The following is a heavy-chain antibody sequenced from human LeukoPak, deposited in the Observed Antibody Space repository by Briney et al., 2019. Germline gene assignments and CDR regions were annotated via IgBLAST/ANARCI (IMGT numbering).Heavy chain of an antibody. Sequence: TGGSLRLSCAASGFSFSSYWMHWVRQAPGEGLEWVSGISGSGGSTYYTDSVKGRFTISRDNSKNTLHLQMSSLRAEDTALYYCVKDRCDRTTCPEVWGQGTLVTVSS. CDR1: GFSFSSYW. CDR2: ISGSGGST. CDR3: VKDRCDRTTCPEV. D-gene: IGHD2-2*01. V-gene: IGHV3-23*01. J-gene: IGHJ4*02.